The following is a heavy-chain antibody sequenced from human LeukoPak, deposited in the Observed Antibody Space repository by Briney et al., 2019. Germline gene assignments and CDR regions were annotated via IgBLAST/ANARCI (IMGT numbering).Heavy chain of an antibody. J-gene: IGHJ3*02. Sequence: PGGSLRLSCAASGXTFSSYGVHWVRQAPGKGLEWVAVIWYDGSNKYYADSVKGRFTISRDNSKNTLYLQMNSLRAEDTAVYYCAREAVTGLDAFDIWGQGTMVTVSS. CDR1: GXTFSSYG. CDR2: IWYDGSNK. CDR3: AREAVTGLDAFDI. D-gene: IGHD1-1*01. V-gene: IGHV3-33*01.